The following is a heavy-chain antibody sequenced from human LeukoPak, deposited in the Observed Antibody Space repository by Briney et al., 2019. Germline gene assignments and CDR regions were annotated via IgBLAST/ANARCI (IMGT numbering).Heavy chain of an antibody. CDR1: GFTFSNYA. J-gene: IGHJ4*02. D-gene: IGHD3-16*01. Sequence: GGSLRLSCAASGFTFSNYAVHWVRQAPGKGLEWVAVISFDGSKKYYADSVKGQFTISRDNSKSTLYLQMNSLRAEDTALYYCVRSRATSGGYYFAYWGQGALVTVSS. CDR2: ISFDGSKK. CDR3: VRSRATSGGYYFAY. V-gene: IGHV3-30*04.